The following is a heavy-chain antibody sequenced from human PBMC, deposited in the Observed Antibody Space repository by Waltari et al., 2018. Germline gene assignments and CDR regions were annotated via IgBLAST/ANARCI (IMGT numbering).Heavy chain of an antibody. V-gene: IGHV4-39*01. J-gene: IGHJ6*03. Sequence: QLQLQESGPGLVKPSETLSLTCTVSGGSISSSRYYWGWIRQPPGKGLEWIGSIYYSGSTYYNPSLKSRVTISVDTSKNQFSLKLSSVTAADTAVYYCARMGIPHMDVWGKGTTVTVSS. CDR3: ARMGIPHMDV. CDR1: GGSISSSRYY. D-gene: IGHD6-13*01. CDR2: IYYSGST.